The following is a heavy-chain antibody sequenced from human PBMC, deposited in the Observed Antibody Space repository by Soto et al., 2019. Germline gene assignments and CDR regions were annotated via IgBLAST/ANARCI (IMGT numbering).Heavy chain of an antibody. D-gene: IGHD6-19*01. CDR2: ISWNSGSI. CDR3: AKANGKWLGPYSFDY. V-gene: IGHV3-9*01. J-gene: IGHJ4*02. Sequence: DVQLVESGGGLVQPGRSLRLSCAASGFTFDDYAMHWVRQAPGKGLEWVSGISWNSGSIGYADSVKGRFTISRDNAKNSLYLQMNSLRAEDTALYYCAKANGKWLGPYSFDYWGQGTLVTVSS. CDR1: GFTFDDYA.